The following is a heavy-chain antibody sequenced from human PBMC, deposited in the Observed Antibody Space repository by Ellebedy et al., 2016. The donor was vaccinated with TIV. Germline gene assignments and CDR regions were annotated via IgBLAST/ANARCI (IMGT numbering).Heavy chain of an antibody. V-gene: IGHV3-7*01. Sequence: GGSLRLSXAASGFTFSSYSMNWVRQAPGKGLEWVANIKQDGSEKYYVDSVKGRFTISRDNAKNSLYLQMNSLRAEDTAVYYCARVAYCGGDCYSTYFDYWGQGTLVTVSS. CDR1: GFTFSSYS. CDR3: ARVAYCGGDCYSTYFDY. CDR2: IKQDGSEK. D-gene: IGHD2-21*02. J-gene: IGHJ4*02.